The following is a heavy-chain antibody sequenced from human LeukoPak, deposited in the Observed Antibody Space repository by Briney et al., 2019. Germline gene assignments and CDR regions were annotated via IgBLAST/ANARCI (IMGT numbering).Heavy chain of an antibody. V-gene: IGHV1-46*01. D-gene: IGHD3-10*01. CDR3: ARVLLWFGESPFDY. CDR1: GYIFTIFY. CDR2: INPSGGNT. J-gene: IGHJ4*02. Sequence: ASVKVSCKASGYIFTIFYMHWVRQAPGQGLEWMGIINPSGGNTGYAQKFQGRVTMTRDTSASTAYMELSSLRSEDTAVYYCARVLLWFGESPFDYWGQGTPVTVSS.